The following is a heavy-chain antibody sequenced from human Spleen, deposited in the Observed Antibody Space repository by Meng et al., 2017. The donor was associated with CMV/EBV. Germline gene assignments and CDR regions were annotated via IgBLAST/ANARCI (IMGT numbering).Heavy chain of an antibody. D-gene: IGHD4-23*01. CDR2: IRYDGSNK. J-gene: IGHJ4*02. CDR3: AKASPPRWLPFRY. CDR1: GFTFSSYG. Sequence: VPLVESGGGLVKPGGSLRLSCAASGFTFSSYGMHWVRQAPGKGLEWVAFIRYDGSNKYYADSVKGRFTISRDNSKNTLYLQMNSLRAEDTAVYYCAKASPPRWLPFRYWGQGTLVTVSS. V-gene: IGHV3-30*02.